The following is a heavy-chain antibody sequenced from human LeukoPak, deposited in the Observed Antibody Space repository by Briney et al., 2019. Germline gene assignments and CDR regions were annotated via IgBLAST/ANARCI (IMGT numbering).Heavy chain of an antibody. CDR3: ARVMAGINFDY. CDR2: IKQDGSEK. Sequence: GGSLRLSCAASGFTFSSYWMSWVRQAPGKGLEWVANIKQDGSEKYYVDSVKGRFTISRDNAKSSLYLQVNSLRAEDTAVYYCARVMAGINFDYWGQGTLVTVSS. V-gene: IGHV3-7*01. J-gene: IGHJ4*02. D-gene: IGHD6-19*01. CDR1: GFTFSSYW.